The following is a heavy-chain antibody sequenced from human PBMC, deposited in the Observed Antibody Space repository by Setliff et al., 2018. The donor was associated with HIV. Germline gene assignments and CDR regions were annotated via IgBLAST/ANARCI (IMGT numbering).Heavy chain of an antibody. J-gene: IGHJ6*04. CDR1: GSTFNNYD. CDR3: ARGKGVRGVIITGGSDV. Sequence: ASVKVSCKSSGSTFNNYDIIWLRQATGQGLEWLGWMNLNSDVAGYAPGFHDRLTMTRSTSMDTTNLELRSLRSEDTAVYYCARGKGVRGVIITGGSDVWGKGTTVTVSS. D-gene: IGHD3-10*01. V-gene: IGHV1-8*01. CDR2: MNLNSDVA.